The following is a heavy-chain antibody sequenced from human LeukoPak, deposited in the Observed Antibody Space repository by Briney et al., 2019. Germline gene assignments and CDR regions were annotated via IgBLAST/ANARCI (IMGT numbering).Heavy chain of an antibody. J-gene: IGHJ4*02. Sequence: GASLRLSCAASGFTFSSYAINWLRQAPGKGLEWVSSITGSGATTYYADSVRGRFTISRDNSKNTVYLQMNSLRGEDTAVYYCAKRAEDTARPFFDYWGQGTLVTVSS. D-gene: IGHD5-18*01. CDR3: AKRAEDTARPFFDY. CDR2: ITGSGATT. CDR1: GFTFSSYA. V-gene: IGHV3-23*01.